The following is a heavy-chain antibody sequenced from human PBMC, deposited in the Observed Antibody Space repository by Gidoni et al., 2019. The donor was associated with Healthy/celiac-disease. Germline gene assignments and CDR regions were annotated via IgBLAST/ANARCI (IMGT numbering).Heavy chain of an antibody. Sequence: QVQLQESGPGLVKPSQTLSLTCTVSGGSISSGGYHWSWIRQHPGKGLEWIGYIYYSGSTYYNPSLKSRVTISVDTSKNQFSLKLSSVTAADTAVYYCARESGTIHPIGYWGQGTLVTVSS. J-gene: IGHJ4*02. D-gene: IGHD2-8*01. CDR3: ARESGTIHPIGY. CDR1: GGSISSGGYH. CDR2: IYYSGST. V-gene: IGHV4-31*03.